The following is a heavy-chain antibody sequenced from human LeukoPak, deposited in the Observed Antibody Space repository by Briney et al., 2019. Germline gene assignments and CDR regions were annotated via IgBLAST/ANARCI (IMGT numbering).Heavy chain of an antibody. CDR2: VNHSGSI. J-gene: IGHJ4*02. Sequence: SETLSLTCAVYGGSFSGYYWSWIRQPPGKGLEWIGEVNHSGSINYNPYLKSRVTISVDTSKNQFSLKLSSVTAADTAVYYCARRPCSGGSCKDYWGQGTLVTVSS. V-gene: IGHV4-34*01. CDR1: GGSFSGYY. CDR3: ARRPCSGGSCKDY. D-gene: IGHD2-15*01.